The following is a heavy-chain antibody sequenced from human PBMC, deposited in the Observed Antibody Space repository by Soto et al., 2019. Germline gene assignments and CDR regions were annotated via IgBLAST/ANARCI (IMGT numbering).Heavy chain of an antibody. CDR2: INHSGGT. J-gene: IGHJ6*02. CDR1: GGSFSGYY. V-gene: IGHV4-34*01. CDR3: ARAPTGMDV. Sequence: PSETLSLTCAVYGGSFSGYYWSWIRQPPGKGLEWIGEINHSGGTNYNPSLKSRVTISVDTSKNQFSLKLSSVTAADTAVYYCARAPTGMDVWGQGTTVTVSS.